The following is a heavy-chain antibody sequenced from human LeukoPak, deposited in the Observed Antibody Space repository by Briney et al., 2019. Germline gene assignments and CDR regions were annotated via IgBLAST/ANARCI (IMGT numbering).Heavy chain of an antibody. J-gene: IGHJ4*02. CDR3: ARDHDSNFDY. CDR1: GFTFSSYA. V-gene: IGHV3-30-3*01. CDR2: ISYDGSNK. Sequence: GGSLRLSCAASGFTFSSYAMHWVRQAPGKGLEWVAVISYDGSNKYYADSVKGRFTISRYNSKNTLYLQMNSLRAEDTAVYYCARDHDSNFDYWGQGTLVTVSS. D-gene: IGHD3-22*01.